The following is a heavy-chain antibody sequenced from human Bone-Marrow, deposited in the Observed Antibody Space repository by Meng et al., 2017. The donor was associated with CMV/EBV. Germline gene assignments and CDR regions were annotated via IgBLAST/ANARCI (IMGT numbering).Heavy chain of an antibody. J-gene: IGHJ3*02. CDR1: GFPFSSYW. Sequence: GGSLRLSCAASGFPFSSYWMHWVRQAPGKGLVWVSRINSDGSSTSYADSVKGRFTISRDNAKNTLYLQMNSLRAEDTAVYYCARDSGYCSSTSCYGVGAFDIWGQGTMVTVSS. V-gene: IGHV3-74*01. CDR3: ARDSGYCSSTSCYGVGAFDI. D-gene: IGHD2-2*01. CDR2: INSDGSST.